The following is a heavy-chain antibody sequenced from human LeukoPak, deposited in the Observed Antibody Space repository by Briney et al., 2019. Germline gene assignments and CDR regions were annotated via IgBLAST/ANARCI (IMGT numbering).Heavy chain of an antibody. CDR3: ARDKTYYYDSSGYPPNTNWFDP. CDR2: TYYRSKWYN. V-gene: IGHV6-1*01. Sequence: SQTLSLTCAISGDSVSSNSAAWNWIRQSPSRGLEWLGRTYYRSKWYNDYAVSVKSRITISPDTSKSQFSLQLNSVTPEDTAVYYCARDKTYYYDSSGYPPNTNWFDPWGQGTLVTVSS. J-gene: IGHJ5*02. CDR1: GDSVSSNSAA. D-gene: IGHD3-22*01.